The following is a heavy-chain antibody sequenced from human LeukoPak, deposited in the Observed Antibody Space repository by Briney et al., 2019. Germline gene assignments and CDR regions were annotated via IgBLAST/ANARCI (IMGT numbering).Heavy chain of an antibody. J-gene: IGHJ4*02. CDR2: ISYDGSNK. Sequence: GGSLRLSCAASGFTFSSYGMHWVRQAPGKGLEWVAVISYDGSNKYYADSVKGRFTISRDNSKNTLYLQMNSLRAEDTAVYYCAKVESIAARRLFDYWGQGTLVTVSS. V-gene: IGHV3-30*18. D-gene: IGHD6-6*01. CDR3: AKVESIAARRLFDY. CDR1: GFTFSSYG.